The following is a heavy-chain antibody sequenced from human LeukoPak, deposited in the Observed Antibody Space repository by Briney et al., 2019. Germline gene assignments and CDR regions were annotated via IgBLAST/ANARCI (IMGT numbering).Heavy chain of an antibody. Sequence: GGSLRLSCSASGFSFSSYAMDWVRQAPGKGLEYVSGIRSNGGSTYHADSVKGRFTISRDNSKNTLYLQMSSLRTEDTAVYYCRPFPFSGMDVWGQGTTVTVS. CDR1: GFSFSSYA. CDR2: IRSNGGST. CDR3: RPFPFSGMDV. V-gene: IGHV3-64D*08. J-gene: IGHJ6*02.